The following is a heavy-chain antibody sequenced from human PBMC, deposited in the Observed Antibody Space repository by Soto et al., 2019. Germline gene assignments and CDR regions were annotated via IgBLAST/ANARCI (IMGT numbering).Heavy chain of an antibody. J-gene: IGHJ5*02. CDR2: ISGSGFKK. D-gene: IGHD1-26*01. CDR3: AKNQGVELVPLATVDWFDP. V-gene: IGHV3-23*01. CDR1: GFIFEYFG. Sequence: GGSLRLSSAASGFIFEYFGMSWVRQAPGKGLEWISSISGSGFKKYYADSVKGRFTISRDNSKSTVYLELNNLSAEDTAVHHCAKNQGVELVPLATVDWFDPWGQGSVVTVS.